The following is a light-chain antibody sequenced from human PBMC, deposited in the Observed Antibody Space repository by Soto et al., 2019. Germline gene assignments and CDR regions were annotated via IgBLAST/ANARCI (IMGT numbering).Light chain of an antibody. V-gene: IGLV1-51*01. J-gene: IGLJ1*01. Sequence: QAVHTPPPPLSGSPGPSVTIPCPGSNIDIWDNHVSCYQHLPVTAPKLVVYANDMRPSDLPGRFSGSKSGTSAKLVITGLQTGEEAVYYCGTWDDTLFSFVFGPGTKVTVL. CDR1: NIDIWDNH. CDR3: GTWDDTLFSFV. CDR2: AND.